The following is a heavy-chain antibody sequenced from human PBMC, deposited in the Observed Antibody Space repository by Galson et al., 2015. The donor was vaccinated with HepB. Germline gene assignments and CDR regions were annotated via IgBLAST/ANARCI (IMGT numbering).Heavy chain of an antibody. Sequence: SLRLSCAASGFTFSSYAMSWVRQAPGKGLEWVSAISGSGGSTYYADSVKGRFTISRDNSKNTLYLQMNSLRAEDTAVYYCAVTLQYCSSTSCYGYYFDYWGQGTLVTVSS. CDR1: GFTFSSYA. D-gene: IGHD2-2*01. V-gene: IGHV3-23*01. CDR3: AVTLQYCSSTSCYGYYFDY. CDR2: ISGSGGST. J-gene: IGHJ4*02.